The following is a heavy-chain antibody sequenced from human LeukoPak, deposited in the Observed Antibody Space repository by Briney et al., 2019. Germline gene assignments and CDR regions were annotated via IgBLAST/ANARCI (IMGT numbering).Heavy chain of an antibody. CDR3: AMDINGDLFHV. V-gene: IGHV3-74*01. Sequence: GGSLRLSCAGSEFSFSSYWMHWVRQPPEKGLEWVFSIKSDGSATAYADSVKGQFSMSTDSAKNTASLQMNSLRVEDTAMYYCAMDINGDLFHVWGQGTPVTVSS. CDR2: IKSDGSAT. J-gene: IGHJ4*02. D-gene: IGHD2-2*03. CDR1: EFSFSSYW.